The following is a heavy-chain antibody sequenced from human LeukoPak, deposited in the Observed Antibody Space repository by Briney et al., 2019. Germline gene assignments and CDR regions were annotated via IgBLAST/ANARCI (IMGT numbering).Heavy chain of an antibody. D-gene: IGHD4-17*01. CDR1: GFIFSDYS. Sequence: GGSLRLSCAASGFIFSDYSMNWVRQAPGKGLEWVSYISTSGSTKYYADSMKGRFTISRDNAKNSLYLQLNSLRADDTAVYYCARDPSYGDYPLSDYWGQGTLATVSS. CDR3: ARDPSYGDYPLSDY. CDR2: ISTSGSTK. J-gene: IGHJ4*02. V-gene: IGHV3-48*01.